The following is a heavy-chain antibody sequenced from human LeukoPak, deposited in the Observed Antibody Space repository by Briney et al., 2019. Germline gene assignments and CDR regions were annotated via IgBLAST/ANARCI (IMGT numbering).Heavy chain of an antibody. CDR1: GYTFTSYA. CDR3: AREGRYSSSHYYFDY. V-gene: IGHV7-4-1*02. J-gene: IGHJ4*02. CDR2: INTNTGNP. D-gene: IGHD6-13*01. Sequence: ASVKVSCKASGYTFTSYAMHWVRQAPGQGLEWMGWINTNTGNPRYAQGSTGRFVFSLDTSVSTAYLQISSLKAEDTAFYYCAREGRYSSSHYYFDYWGQGTLVTVSS.